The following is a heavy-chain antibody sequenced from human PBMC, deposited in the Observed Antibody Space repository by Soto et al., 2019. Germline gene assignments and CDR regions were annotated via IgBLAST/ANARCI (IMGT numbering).Heavy chain of an antibody. V-gene: IGHV4-4*02. CDR3: AQNNDYAIDA. CDR1: GASISDSHW. Sequence: QVQLQESGPGLVKPSGTLSLTCVVSGASISDSHWWTWVRQPPGKGLEWIGEMFHRGSTNYNPTLKSPSTISRDKSRDQCSLNLNSVTAAHTAVYYCAQNNDYAIDAWGQGTTVTVS. CDR2: MFHRGST. J-gene: IGHJ6*02. D-gene: IGHD1-20*01.